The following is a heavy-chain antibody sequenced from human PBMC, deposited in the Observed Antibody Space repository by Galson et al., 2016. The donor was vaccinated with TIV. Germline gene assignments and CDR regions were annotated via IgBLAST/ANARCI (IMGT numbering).Heavy chain of an antibody. CDR1: GYTFTGYF. D-gene: IGHD3-22*01. V-gene: IGHV1-46*01. Sequence: SVKVSCKASGYTFTGYFIHWVRQAPGQGLEWMGIINPSGGSTSYAQKFQGRVTMTRVTSTSTVYMELSSLRSEDTAAYYCARDGEVGSSDYDHWGRGTLVTVSS. CDR2: INPSGGST. CDR3: ARDGEVGSSDYDH. J-gene: IGHJ2*01.